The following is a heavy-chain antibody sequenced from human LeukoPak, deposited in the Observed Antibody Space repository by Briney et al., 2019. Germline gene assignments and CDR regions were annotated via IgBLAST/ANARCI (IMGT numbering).Heavy chain of an antibody. V-gene: IGHV4-59*12. D-gene: IGHD1-26*01. CDR1: GGSISSYY. CDR2: IYYSGST. J-gene: IGHJ4*02. CDR3: ARGGGGSYYGFDY. Sequence: SETLSLTCTVSGGSISSYYWSWIRQPPGKGLEWIGYIYYSGSTNYNPSLKSRVTISVDTSTNQFSLKLSSVTAADTAVYYCARGGGGSYYGFDYWGQGTLVTVSS.